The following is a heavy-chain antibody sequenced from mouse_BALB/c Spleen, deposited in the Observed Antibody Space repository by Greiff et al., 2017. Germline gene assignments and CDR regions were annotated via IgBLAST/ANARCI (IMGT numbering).Heavy chain of an antibody. D-gene: IGHD1-2*01. CDR2: ISSGSSTI. J-gene: IGHJ4*01. Sequence: EVKLVESGGGLVQPGGSRKLSCAASGFSFSSFGMHWVRQAPEKGLEWVAYISSGSSTIYYADTVKGRFTITRDNTKNTLFLQMTRLRTEDTAMYYCANSTAAMNYAMDYWGQGTSVTVSS. CDR1: GFSFSSFG. V-gene: IGHV5-17*02. CDR3: ANSTAAMNYAMDY.